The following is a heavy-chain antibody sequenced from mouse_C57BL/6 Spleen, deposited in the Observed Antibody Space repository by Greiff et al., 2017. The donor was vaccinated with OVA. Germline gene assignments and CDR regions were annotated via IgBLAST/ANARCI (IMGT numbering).Heavy chain of an antibody. D-gene: IGHD2-5*01. CDR2: INPSNGGT. CDR3: ARNYSNYPWFAY. CDR1: GYTFTSYW. Sequence: VQLVESGTELVKPGASVKLSCKASGYTFTSYWMHWVKQRPGQGLEWIGNINPSNGGTNYNEKFKSKATLTVDKSSSTAYMQLSSLTSEDSAVYYCARNYSNYPWFAYWGQGTLVTVSA. J-gene: IGHJ3*01. V-gene: IGHV1-53*01.